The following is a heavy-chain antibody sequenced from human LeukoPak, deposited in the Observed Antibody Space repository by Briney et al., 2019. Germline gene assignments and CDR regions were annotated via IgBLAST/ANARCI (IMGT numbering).Heavy chain of an antibody. CDR2: IFSNDEK. J-gene: IGHJ4*02. D-gene: IGHD4-23*01. V-gene: IGHV2-26*01. CDR3: ARIDYGGKGCVDY. CDR1: GFSLSNARMG. Sequence: SGPTLVNPTETLTLTCTVSGFSLSNARMGVGWIRQPPGKALEWLAHIFSNDEKSYSTSLKSRLTISKDTSKSQVVLTMTNMDPVDTATYYCARIDYGGKGCVDYWGQGTLVTVSS.